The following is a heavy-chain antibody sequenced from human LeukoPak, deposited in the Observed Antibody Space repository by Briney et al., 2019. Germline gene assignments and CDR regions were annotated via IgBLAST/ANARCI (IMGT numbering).Heavy chain of an antibody. J-gene: IGHJ4*02. CDR3: AREISYSGAFDY. D-gene: IGHD3-10*01. CDR1: GGXISNNY. V-gene: IGHV4-59*01. Sequence: SETLSLTCTVSGGXISNNYCSWIRQPPGKGLEWFGYIHSSGSTDYNPSLKSRVTISVDTSKNQFSLKLSSVMTADTAVYYCAREISYSGAFDYWGQGTLVTVSS. CDR2: IHSSGST.